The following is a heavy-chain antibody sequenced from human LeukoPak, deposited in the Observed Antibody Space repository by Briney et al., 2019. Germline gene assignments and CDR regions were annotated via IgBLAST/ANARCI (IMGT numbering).Heavy chain of an antibody. J-gene: IGHJ5*02. CDR1: GYTFTSYG. V-gene: IGHV1-18*01. CDR2: ISAYNGIT. CDR3: ARGSIFGVATNWFDP. D-gene: IGHD3-3*01. Sequence: ASVKVSCKASGYTFTSYGISWVRQAPGQGLEWMGWISAYNGITNYAQKLQGRVTMTTDTTTSTAYMELRSLRSDDTAVYYCARGSIFGVATNWFDPWGQGTLVTVSS.